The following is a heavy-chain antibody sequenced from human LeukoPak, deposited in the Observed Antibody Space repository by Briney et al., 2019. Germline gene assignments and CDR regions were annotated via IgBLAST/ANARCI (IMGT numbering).Heavy chain of an antibody. Sequence: ASVKVSCKASGYTFTSYDINWVRQATGQGLEWMGWMNPNSGNTGYAQKFQGRVTMTRNTSISTAYMELSTLRSEDTAVYYCARVGNLGPRPYGSALEAFYWGQGTLVTVSS. V-gene: IGHV1-8*02. CDR3: ARVGNLGPRPYGSALEAFY. D-gene: IGHD3-10*01. CDR2: MNPNSGNT. J-gene: IGHJ4*02. CDR1: GYTFTSYD.